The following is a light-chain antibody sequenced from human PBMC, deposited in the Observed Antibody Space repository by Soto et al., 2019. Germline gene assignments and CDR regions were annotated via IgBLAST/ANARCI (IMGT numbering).Light chain of an antibody. CDR3: QQRGT. CDR1: QSVSSY. J-gene: IGKJ5*01. V-gene: IGKV3-11*01. Sequence: EIVLTQSPATLSLSPGERATLSCRASQSVSSYLAWSQQKPGQAPRLLIYDASNRATGIPARVSGSGSGTDFTLTIRRLEPEDFAVYYGQQRGTFGQGTRLEIK. CDR2: DAS.